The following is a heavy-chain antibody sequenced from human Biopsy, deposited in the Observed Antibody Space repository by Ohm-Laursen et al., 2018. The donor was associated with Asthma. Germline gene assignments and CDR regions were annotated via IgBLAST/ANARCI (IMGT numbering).Heavy chain of an antibody. CDR2: IIPIVGTT. CDR1: GGTFSSDA. CDR3: ARDQGDFWFFDL. J-gene: IGHJ2*01. D-gene: IGHD3-16*01. V-gene: IGHV1-69*13. Sequence: SVKVSCKASGGTFSSDAIGWVRQAPGQGLEWMGGIIPIVGTTAYAQKFKGRVTITADEATSTAYMELSSLRSEDTAVYYCARDQGDFWFFDLWGRGSLVTVSS.